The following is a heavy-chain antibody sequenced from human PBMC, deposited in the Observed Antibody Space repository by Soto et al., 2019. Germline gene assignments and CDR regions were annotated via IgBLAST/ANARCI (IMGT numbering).Heavy chain of an antibody. Sequence: EVQLLESGGGLVQPGGSLRLSCAASGFTFSSYAMSWVRQAPGKGLEWVSAISGSGGSTYYADSVKGRFTISRDNSKKTLQRQMITPTAEHTAVYDCAEYLEQRSVEAFDIWCQRTMVTLSS. CDR1: GFTFSSYA. V-gene: IGHV3-23*01. J-gene: IGHJ3*02. CDR3: AEYLEQRSVEAFDI. D-gene: IGHD1-1*01. CDR2: ISGSGGST.